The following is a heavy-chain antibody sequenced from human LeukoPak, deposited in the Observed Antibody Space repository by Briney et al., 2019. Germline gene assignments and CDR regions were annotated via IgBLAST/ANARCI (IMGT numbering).Heavy chain of an antibody. CDR2: IYPEDSDT. Sequence: GEPLKISCKGAGYKCNAYWIAWVRQIPRKGLEWMGIIYPEDSDTRYSPTFQGQVTISADKSVSIAYLQWSSLKASDTAMYYCARPNITSYYDSRGYDAFDVWGQGTMVIVSS. CDR1: GYKCNAYW. CDR3: ARPNITSYYDSRGYDAFDV. V-gene: IGHV5-51*01. D-gene: IGHD3-22*01. J-gene: IGHJ3*01.